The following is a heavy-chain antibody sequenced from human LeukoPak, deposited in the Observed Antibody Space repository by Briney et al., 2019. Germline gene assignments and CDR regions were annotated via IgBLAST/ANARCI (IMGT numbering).Heavy chain of an antibody. J-gene: IGHJ6*02. CDR3: ARGRRDYYGMDV. Sequence: SQTLSLTCAISGDSASVAVPAWNWTRQPPWGGLEWLGRTYRTSKWYTNYAESVKSRIVVNPDTSKNQFSLQLNSVTPEDTAVYYCARGRRDYYGMDVWGQGTTVTVSS. CDR1: GDSASVAVPA. CDR2: TYRTSKWYT. V-gene: IGHV6-1*01.